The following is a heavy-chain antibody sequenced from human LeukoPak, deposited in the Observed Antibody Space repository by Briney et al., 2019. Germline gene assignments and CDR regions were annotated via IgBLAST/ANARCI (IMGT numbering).Heavy chain of an antibody. D-gene: IGHD3-22*01. V-gene: IGHV7-4-1*02. J-gene: IGHJ4*02. Sequence: GASVKVSCKASGYSFTSYAMNWVRQAPAQGLEWMGWINTNTGNPTYAQGFTGRFVFSLDTSVSTAYLQISSLKAEDTAVYYCARDTTEYDSSGYYSIDFDYWGQGTLVTVSS. CDR2: INTNTGNP. CDR3: ARDTTEYDSSGYYSIDFDY. CDR1: GYSFTSYA.